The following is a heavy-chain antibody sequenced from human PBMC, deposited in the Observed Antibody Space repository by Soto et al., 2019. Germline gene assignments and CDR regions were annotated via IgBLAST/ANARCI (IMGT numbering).Heavy chain of an antibody. J-gene: IGHJ4*02. CDR2: IYYTGFT. CDR1: GDSLSGGDYY. V-gene: IGHV4-30-4*08. CDR3: ARAYRINGWSDYFFDY. D-gene: IGHD6-19*01. Sequence: SETLSLTCTVSGDSLSGGDYYWSWIRQPPGKGLEWIGDIYYTGFTFYNPSLKSRLTISLDSSKNQFSLRLNSVTAADTAVYFCARAYRINGWSDYFFDYWGQGTLVTVS.